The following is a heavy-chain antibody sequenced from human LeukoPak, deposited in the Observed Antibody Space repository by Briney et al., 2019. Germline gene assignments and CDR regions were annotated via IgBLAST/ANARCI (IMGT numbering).Heavy chain of an antibody. J-gene: IGHJ3*02. V-gene: IGHV3-23*01. D-gene: IGHD3-10*01. CDR1: GFTFDSYA. CDR3: AKDLYEVRVHVFDI. Sequence: GGSLRLSCAASGFTFDSYAMSWARQAPGKGLEWVSGISGSGGTKYYAVSVKGRFTISRDNSKNTLYLQMNSLRAEDTAVYYCAKDLYEVRVHVFDIWGQGTMVTVSS. CDR2: ISGSGGTK.